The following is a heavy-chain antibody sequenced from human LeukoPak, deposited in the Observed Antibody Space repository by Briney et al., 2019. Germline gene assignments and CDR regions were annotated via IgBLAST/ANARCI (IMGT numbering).Heavy chain of an antibody. J-gene: IGHJ5*02. CDR3: ASTIFGGFDP. CDR1: GFTFDDYG. Sequence: GGFLRLSCAASGFTFDDYGMNWVRQAPGKGLEWVSGINWNGGSTGYADSVKGRFTISRDNAKNSLYLQMNSLRAEDTALYYCASTIFGGFDPWGQGTLVTASS. V-gene: IGHV3-20*04. D-gene: IGHD3-3*01. CDR2: INWNGGST.